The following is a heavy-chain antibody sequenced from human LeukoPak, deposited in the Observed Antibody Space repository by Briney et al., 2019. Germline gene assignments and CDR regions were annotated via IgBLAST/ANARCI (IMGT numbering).Heavy chain of an antibody. CDR1: GGSFSGYY. D-gene: IGHD5-12*01. CDR2: ISHSGST. Sequence: SETLSLTCAVYGGSFSGYYWSWIRQPPGKGLEWIGEISHSGSTNYNPSLKSRVTISVDTSKNQFSLKLSSVTAADTAVYYCARASIVVATIGPHYYYGMDVWGQGTTVTVPS. J-gene: IGHJ6*02. V-gene: IGHV4-34*01. CDR3: ARASIVVATIGPHYYYGMDV.